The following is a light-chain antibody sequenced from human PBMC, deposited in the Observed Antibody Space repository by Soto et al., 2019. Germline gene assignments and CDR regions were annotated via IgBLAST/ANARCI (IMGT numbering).Light chain of an antibody. CDR1: QSISSW. V-gene: IGKV1-5*01. J-gene: IGKJ1*01. CDR3: QQYNSYPWT. CDR2: DAS. Sequence: DIQMTQSPSTLSASVGDRVTITCRASQSISSWLAWYQQKPGKAPKLLIYDASSLESGVPSRFSGSGSETEFTLTFSSLQPDDFATYYCQQYNSYPWTFGQGTKGDIK.